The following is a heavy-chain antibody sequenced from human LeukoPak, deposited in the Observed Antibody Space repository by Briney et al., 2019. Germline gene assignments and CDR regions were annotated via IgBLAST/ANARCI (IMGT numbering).Heavy chain of an antibody. J-gene: IGHJ4*02. D-gene: IGHD3-22*01. CDR3: ARANLVNYYDSSGYRY. CDR2: ISVSGNT. V-gene: IGHV3-21*04. Sequence: PGGSLRLSCAASGFTFSSYAMSWVRQGPGKGLEWVSAISVSGNTYHADSLKGRFTISRDNAKNSLYLQMNSLRAEDTALYYCARANLVNYYDSSGYRYWGQGTLATVSS. CDR1: GFTFSSYA.